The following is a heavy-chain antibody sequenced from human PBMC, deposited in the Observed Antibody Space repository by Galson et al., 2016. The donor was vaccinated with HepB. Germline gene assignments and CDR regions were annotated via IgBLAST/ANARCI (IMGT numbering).Heavy chain of an antibody. CDR1: GFTFRSYW. Sequence: SLRLSCAASGFTFRSYWMSWVRQAPGKGLEWVATIKDGGSEKYYMDSVKGRFTISRDTAKNSLDLQMSSLRAEDTAVYYCARGGYVLDIWGQGTMVTVSS. D-gene: IGHD3-10*02. CDR2: IKDGGSEK. V-gene: IGHV3-7*03. CDR3: ARGGYVLDI. J-gene: IGHJ3*02.